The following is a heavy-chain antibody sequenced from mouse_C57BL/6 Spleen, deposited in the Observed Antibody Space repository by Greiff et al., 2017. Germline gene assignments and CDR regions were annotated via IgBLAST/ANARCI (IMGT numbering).Heavy chain of an antibody. CDR2: IRLKSDNYAT. V-gene: IGHV6-3*01. D-gene: IGHD2-12*01. Sequence: EVKVEESGGGLVQPGGSMKLSCVASGFTFSNYWMNWVRQSPEKGLEWVAQIRLKSDNYATHYAESVKGRFTISRDDSKSSVYLQMNNLRAEDTGIYYCTAEVSFYAMDYWGQGTSVTVSS. CDR1: GFTFSNYW. CDR3: TAEVSFYAMDY. J-gene: IGHJ4*01.